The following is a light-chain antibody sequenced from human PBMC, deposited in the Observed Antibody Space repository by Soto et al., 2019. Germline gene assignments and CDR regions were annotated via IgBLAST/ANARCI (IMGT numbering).Light chain of an antibody. Sequence: SYELTQPPSVSVAPGQTAKITCGGNNIGGKSLHWYQQKPGQAPVLVVYDHGDRPSGIPERFSGSNSGSTATLTISRVEAGDEADYYCQVWDSTYDHYVFGTGTKVTVL. J-gene: IGLJ1*01. CDR2: DHG. CDR1: NIGGKS. CDR3: QVWDSTYDHYV. V-gene: IGLV3-21*02.